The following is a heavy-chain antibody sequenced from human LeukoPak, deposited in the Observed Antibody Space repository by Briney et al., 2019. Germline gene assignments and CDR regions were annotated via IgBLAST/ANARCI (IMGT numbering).Heavy chain of an antibody. V-gene: IGHV4-59*08. CDR2: IYYSGST. CDR3: ARHSWGDYYYGMDV. Sequence: SETLSLTCTVSGGSISSYYWSWIRQPPGKGLEWIGYIYYSGSTNYNPSLKSRVTISVDTSKNQFSLKLSSVTAADTAVYYCARHSWGDYYYGMDVWGQGTTVTVSS. J-gene: IGHJ6*02. D-gene: IGHD7-27*01. CDR1: GGSISSYY.